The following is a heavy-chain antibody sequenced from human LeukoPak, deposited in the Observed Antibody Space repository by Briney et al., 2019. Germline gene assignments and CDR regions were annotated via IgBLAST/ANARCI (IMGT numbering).Heavy chain of an antibody. D-gene: IGHD3-10*01. CDR2: IIPIFGTA. CDR3: ARGNYYGSGSYV. V-gene: IGHV1-69*05. Sequence: GASVTVSCKASGGTFSSYAISWVRQAPGQGLEWMGRIIPIFGTANYAQKFQGRVTITTDESTSTAYMELSSLRSEDTAVYYCARGNYYGSGSYVWGKGTTVTVSS. J-gene: IGHJ6*04. CDR1: GGTFSSYA.